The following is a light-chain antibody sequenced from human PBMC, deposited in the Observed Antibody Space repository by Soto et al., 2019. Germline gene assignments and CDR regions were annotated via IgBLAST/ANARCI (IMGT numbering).Light chain of an antibody. J-gene: IGKJ1*01. CDR3: QQFFDTPWT. V-gene: IGKV4-1*01. CDR1: LSVLYSSNNKNY. CDR2: WAS. Sequence: DIVLTQSPDSLAVSLGERATINCKSSLSVLYSSNNKNYLAWYQQKPGQVPKLLIYWASTRESGVPDRFSGSGSGTDFTLTISSLQAEDVAVYYCQQFFDTPWTFGQGTKVDIK.